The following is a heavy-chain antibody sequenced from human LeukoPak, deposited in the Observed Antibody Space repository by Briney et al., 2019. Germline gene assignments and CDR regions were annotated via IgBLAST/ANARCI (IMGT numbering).Heavy chain of an antibody. Sequence: ASVKVSCKASGYTFTGYYMHWVRQAPGQGLEWMGWINPNSGGTNYAQKFQGRVTMTRDTSISTAYMELSRLRSDDTAVYYCARAGHRYAHYYMDVWGKGTTVTVSS. CDR2: INPNSGGT. J-gene: IGHJ6*03. D-gene: IGHD5-18*01. V-gene: IGHV1-2*02. CDR1: GYTFTGYY. CDR3: ARAGHRYAHYYMDV.